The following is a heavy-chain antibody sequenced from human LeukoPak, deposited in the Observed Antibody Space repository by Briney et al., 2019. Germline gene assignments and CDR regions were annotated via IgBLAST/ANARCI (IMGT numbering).Heavy chain of an antibody. CDR3: ARDLNYDYVWGSYRPSNYYYGMDV. CDR1: GFTFSDYY. D-gene: IGHD3-16*02. J-gene: IGHJ6*02. Sequence: PGGSLRHSCAASGFTFSDYYMSWIRQAPGKGLEGGSYISSSGGTIYYADSVKGGFTISRDNAKNSLYLQMNSLRAEDTAVYYCARDLNYDYVWGSYRPSNYYYGMDVWGQGTTVTVSS. V-gene: IGHV3-11*01. CDR2: ISSSGGTI.